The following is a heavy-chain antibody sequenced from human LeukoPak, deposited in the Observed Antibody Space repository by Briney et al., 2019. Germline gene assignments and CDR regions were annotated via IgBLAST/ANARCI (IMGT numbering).Heavy chain of an antibody. CDR2: IYTSGST. CDR1: GGSISSGSYY. Sequence: PSETLSLTCTVSGGSISSGSYYWSWIRQPAGKGLEWIGRIYTSGSTNYNPSLKSRVTISVDTSKNQFSLKLSSVTAADTAVYYCARSMGYDFWSRSFDYWGQGTLVTVSS. CDR3: ARSMGYDFWSRSFDY. D-gene: IGHD3-3*01. V-gene: IGHV4-61*02. J-gene: IGHJ4*02.